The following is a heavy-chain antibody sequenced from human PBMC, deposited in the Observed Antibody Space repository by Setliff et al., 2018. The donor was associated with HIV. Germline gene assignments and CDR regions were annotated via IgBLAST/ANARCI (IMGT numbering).Heavy chain of an antibody. CDR1: GYTFTVYY. V-gene: IGHV1-2*06. D-gene: IGHD3-10*01. Sequence: ASVKVSCKASGYTFTVYYMHWVRQAPGQGLEWMGRINPNSGGTNYAQKFQGRVTMTRDTSISTAYMELSRLRSDDTAVYYCASGDGSGSYPFYYYYYYMDVWGKGTTVTVSS. J-gene: IGHJ6*03. CDR3: ASGDGSGSYPFYYYYYYMDV. CDR2: INPNSGGT.